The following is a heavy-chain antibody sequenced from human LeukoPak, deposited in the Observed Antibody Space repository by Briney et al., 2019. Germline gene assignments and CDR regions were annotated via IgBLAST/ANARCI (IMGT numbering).Heavy chain of an antibody. CDR2: INPGDSET. CDR3: ARPGGTGWYYFDY. V-gene: IGHV5-51*01. D-gene: IGHD6-19*01. Sequence: GESLKISFKGSGYSFTSYWIGWARQMPGKGPEWMGIINPGDSETRYSPSFQGQVTISADKSISTAYLQWSSLKASDTAMYYCARPGGTGWYYFDYWGQGTLVTVSS. J-gene: IGHJ4*02. CDR1: GYSFTSYW.